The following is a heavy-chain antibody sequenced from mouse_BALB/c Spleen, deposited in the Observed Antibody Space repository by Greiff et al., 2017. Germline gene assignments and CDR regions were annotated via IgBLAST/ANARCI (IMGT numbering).Heavy chain of an antibody. CDR1: GFSLASYG. V-gene: IGHV2-9*02. CDR3: ARDRNYGNSYYFDY. D-gene: IGHD2-1*01. J-gene: IGHJ2*01. Sequence: VQGVESGPGLVAPSQSLSITCTVSGFSLASYGVHWVRQPPGKGLEWLGVIWAGGSTNYNSALMSRLSISKDNSKSQVFLKMNSLQTDDTAMYYCARDRNYGNSYYFDYWGQGTTLTVSS. CDR2: IWAGGST.